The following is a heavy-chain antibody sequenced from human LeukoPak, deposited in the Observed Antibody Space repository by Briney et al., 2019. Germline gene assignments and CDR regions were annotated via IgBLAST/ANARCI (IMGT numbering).Heavy chain of an antibody. CDR3: ARGGKIMLTMVRGVLASRDAFDI. Sequence: ASVKVSCKASGYTFIGYYMHWVRQAPGQGLEWMGWINPNSGGTKYAQKFQGRVTMTRDTSISTAYMDLSRLRSEDTAVYYYARGGKIMLTMVRGVLASRDAFDIWGQGTMVTVSS. V-gene: IGHV1-2*02. CDR2: INPNSGGT. J-gene: IGHJ3*02. CDR1: GYTFIGYY. D-gene: IGHD3-10*01.